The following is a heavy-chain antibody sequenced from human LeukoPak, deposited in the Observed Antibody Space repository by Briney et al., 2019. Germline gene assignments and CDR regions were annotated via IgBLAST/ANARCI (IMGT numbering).Heavy chain of an antibody. J-gene: IGHJ5*02. Sequence: GGSLRLSCAASGFTFSNYGMHWVRQAPGKGLEWVAVISYDGGNKYYADSVKGRFTISRDNSRNTLYLQMKSLRPEDTAVYYCATIQPARYDFWSGYPPFDPWGQGTLVTVSS. V-gene: IGHV3-30*03. D-gene: IGHD3-3*01. CDR3: ATIQPARYDFWSGYPPFDP. CDR2: ISYDGGNK. CDR1: GFTFSNYG.